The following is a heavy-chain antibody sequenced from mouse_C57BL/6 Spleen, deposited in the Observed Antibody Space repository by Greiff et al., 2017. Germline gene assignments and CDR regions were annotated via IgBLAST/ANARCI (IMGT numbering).Heavy chain of an antibody. V-gene: IGHV14-3*01. CDR1: GFNIKNTY. D-gene: IGHD2-2*01. Sequence: VQLQQSVAELVRPGASVKLSCTASGFNIKNTYMHWVQQRPEQGLEWIGRIDPANGNTKYAPKFQGKAPIPADTSSNTAYLQHSSLTSDDTTIYYCARIEMVTTGNFDYWGQGTTLTVSS. CDR2: IDPANGNT. CDR3: ARIEMVTTGNFDY. J-gene: IGHJ2*01.